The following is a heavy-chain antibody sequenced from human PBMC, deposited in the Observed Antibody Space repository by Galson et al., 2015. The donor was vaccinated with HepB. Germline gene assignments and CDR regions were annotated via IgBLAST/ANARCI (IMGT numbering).Heavy chain of an antibody. Sequence: TLSLTCAVSGGSISSGGSSWSWIRQPPGKGLEWIGYIYHSGSTYYNPSLKSRVTISVDRSKNQFSLKLSSLTAADTAVYYCARATSPLLLWFGELLPTGGAFDIWGQGTMVTVSS. V-gene: IGHV4-30-2*01. J-gene: IGHJ3*02. CDR1: GGSISSGGSS. CDR2: IYHSGST. CDR3: ARATSPLLLWFGELLPTGGAFDI. D-gene: IGHD3-10*01.